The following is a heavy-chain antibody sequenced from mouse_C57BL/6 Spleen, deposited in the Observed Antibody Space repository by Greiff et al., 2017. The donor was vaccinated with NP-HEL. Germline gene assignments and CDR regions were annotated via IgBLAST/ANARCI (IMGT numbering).Heavy chain of an antibody. CDR1: GFSLTSYG. D-gene: IGHD1-1*01. J-gene: IGHJ4*01. CDR2: IWGDGST. V-gene: IGHV2-3*01. CDR3: AKSIYYYGSSYEDYAMDY. Sequence: VKLMESGPGLVAPSQSLSITCTVSGFSLTSYGVSWVRQPPGKGLEWLGVIWGDGSTNYHSAPISRLSISKDNSKSQVFLKLNSLQTDDTATYYCAKSIYYYGSSYEDYAMDYWGQGTSVTVSS.